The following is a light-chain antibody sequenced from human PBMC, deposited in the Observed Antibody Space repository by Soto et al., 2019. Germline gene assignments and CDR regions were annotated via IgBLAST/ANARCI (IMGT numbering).Light chain of an antibody. CDR3: QTWGTGYVV. J-gene: IGLJ2*01. Sequence: QSVLTQPPSASDSLGASVKLTCTLSSGHSTYDIAWHQQQPDKGPRFLMTVNIGGSHNKGDGIPDRFSGSSSGAERYLTISRPQSEGEGDDYWQTWGTGYVVFGGGTKLTVL. CDR1: SGHSTYD. V-gene: IGLV4-69*01. CDR2: VNIGGSH.